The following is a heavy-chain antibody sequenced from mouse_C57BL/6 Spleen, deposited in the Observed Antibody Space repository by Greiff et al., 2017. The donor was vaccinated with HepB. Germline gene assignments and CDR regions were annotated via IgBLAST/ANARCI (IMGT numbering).Heavy chain of an antibody. V-gene: IGHV1-59*01. J-gene: IGHJ2*01. CDR1: GYTFTSYW. D-gene: IGHD2-1*01. Sequence: QVQLQQPGAELVRPGTSVKLSCKASGYTFTSYWMHWVKQRPGQGLEWIGVIDPSDSYTNYNQKFKGKATLTVDTSSSTAYMQLSSLTSEDSAVYYCARGEGNPDYWGQGTTLTVSS. CDR2: IDPSDSYT. CDR3: ARGEGNPDY.